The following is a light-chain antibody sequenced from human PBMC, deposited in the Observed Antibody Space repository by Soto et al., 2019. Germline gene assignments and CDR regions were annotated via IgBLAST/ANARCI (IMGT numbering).Light chain of an antibody. Sequence: QSVLTQPASVSGSPGQSITISCTGTSSDVGGHNYVSWYQQHPGKAPKLMIYEVSNRPSGVSNRFSGSKSGNTASLTISGLQAEDEADYYCSSYRSGSTLYVFGTGTKVTVL. CDR2: EVS. J-gene: IGLJ1*01. CDR3: SSYRSGSTLYV. V-gene: IGLV2-14*01. CDR1: SSDVGGHNY.